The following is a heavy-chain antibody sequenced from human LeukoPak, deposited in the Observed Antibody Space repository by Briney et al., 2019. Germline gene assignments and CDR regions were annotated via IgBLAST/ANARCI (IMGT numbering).Heavy chain of an antibody. Sequence: GASVKVSCKASGYTFTSYGTSWVRQAPGQGLEWMGWISAYNGNTNYAQKLQGRVTMTTDTSTSTAYMELRSLRSDDTAVYYCARETRGWNYYGMDVWGQGTTVTVSS. D-gene: IGHD3-3*01. V-gene: IGHV1-18*01. J-gene: IGHJ6*02. CDR3: ARETRGWNYYGMDV. CDR1: GYTFTSYG. CDR2: ISAYNGNT.